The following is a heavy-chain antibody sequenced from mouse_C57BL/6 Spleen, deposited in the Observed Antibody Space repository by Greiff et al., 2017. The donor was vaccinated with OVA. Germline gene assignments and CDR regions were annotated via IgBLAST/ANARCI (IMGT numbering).Heavy chain of an antibody. CDR1: GFTFNTYA. J-gene: IGHJ2*01. CDR2: IRRISSNYAT. D-gene: IGHD1-1*01. Sequence: EVKLMESGGGLVQPKGSLTLSCAASGFTFNTYAMHWVRQAPGQGLEWVARIRRISSNYATYYADSVKDRFTISRDASQSMLYLQMNNLKTEETAVYYCVRDGSSDPLDYWGQGTTLTVSS. V-gene: IGHV10-3*01. CDR3: VRDGSSDPLDY.